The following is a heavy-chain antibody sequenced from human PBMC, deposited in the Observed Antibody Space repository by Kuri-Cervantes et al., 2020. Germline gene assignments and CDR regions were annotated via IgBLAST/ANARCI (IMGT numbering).Heavy chain of an antibody. D-gene: IGHD3-22*01. Sequence: SETLSLTCAVYGGSFSGYYWGWIRQPPGKGLEWIGSIYYSGSTYYNPSLKSRVTISVDTSKNQFSLKLSSVTAADTAVYYCARHAHYYDSSGYYYVGYFDYWGQGTLVTVSS. CDR2: IYYSGST. CDR1: GGSFSGYY. J-gene: IGHJ4*02. CDR3: ARHAHYYDSSGYYYVGYFDY. V-gene: IGHV4-39*01.